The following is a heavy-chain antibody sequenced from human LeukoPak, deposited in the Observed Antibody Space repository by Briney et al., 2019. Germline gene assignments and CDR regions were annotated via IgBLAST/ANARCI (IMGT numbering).Heavy chain of an antibody. CDR1: GGSISSYY. CDR2: IYTSGST. D-gene: IGHD5-18*01. Sequence: SETLSLTCTVSGGSISSYYWSWIRQPPGKGLEWIGYIYTSGSTNYNPSLKSRVTISVDTSKNQFSLELSSVTAADTAVYYCARGARGYSYGWGQGTLVTVSS. V-gene: IGHV4-4*09. J-gene: IGHJ4*02. CDR3: ARGARGYSYG.